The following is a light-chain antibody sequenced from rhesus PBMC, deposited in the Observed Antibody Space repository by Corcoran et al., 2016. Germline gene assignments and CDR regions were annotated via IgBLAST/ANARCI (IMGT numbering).Light chain of an antibody. CDR1: QRLMDRDGHIH. Sequence: DIVMTQTPLSLPVTPGEPASISCRSSQRLMDRDGHIHLHWYLQKPGSSPKLLIYLVSNRASGVPDRFSGSGSGTVFTLKISRVAAEDVGVYYCMETLQTPFTFGPGAKLDIK. CDR3: METLQTPFT. J-gene: IGKJ3*01. V-gene: IGKV2-78*01. CDR2: LVS.